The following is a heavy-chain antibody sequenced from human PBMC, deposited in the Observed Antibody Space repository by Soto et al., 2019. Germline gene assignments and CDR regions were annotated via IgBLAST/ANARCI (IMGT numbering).Heavy chain of an antibody. Sequence: EVQLVDSGGDLVQPGRSLRLSCAASGFTFDDYAMHWVRQAPGKGLEWVSGISWNSGNIGYADSVKGRVTISRDNAKNSLYLQMSSLRAEDTAFYYCAKGYSTSSLNYYFDYWGQGTLVTVSS. V-gene: IGHV3-9*01. CDR3: AKGYSTSSLNYYFDY. D-gene: IGHD6-6*01. CDR2: ISWNSGNI. J-gene: IGHJ4*02. CDR1: GFTFDDYA.